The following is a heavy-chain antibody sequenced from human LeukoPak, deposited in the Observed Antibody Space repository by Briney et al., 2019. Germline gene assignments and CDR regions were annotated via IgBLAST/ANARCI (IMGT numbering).Heavy chain of an antibody. Sequence: GASVKVSCKASGYTFTNYYMHWVRQAPGQGLEWMGIINPSGGSTSYAQKFQGRVTMTRDSSTSTVYMELSSLRSEDTAVYYCAREIGMAAFDYYYYGMDVWGQGTTVTVSS. D-gene: IGHD5-24*01. J-gene: IGHJ6*02. CDR3: AREIGMAAFDYYYYGMDV. CDR1: GYTFTNYY. CDR2: INPSGGST. V-gene: IGHV1-46*01.